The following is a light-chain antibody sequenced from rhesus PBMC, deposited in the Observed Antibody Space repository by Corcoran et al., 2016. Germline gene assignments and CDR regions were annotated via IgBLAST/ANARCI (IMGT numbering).Light chain of an antibody. CDR3: QQYSNWPFT. Sequence: EIVMTQSPATLSLSPGERATLSCRASQSVSSSLAWYQQKPGQAPRLLIYGASSRATGIPDRFSGRGSGTEFTLTIGSLEPEDFAVYCCQQYSNWPFTFGPGTKLDIK. CDR1: QSVSSS. J-gene: IGKJ3*01. V-gene: IGKV3-42*03. CDR2: GAS.